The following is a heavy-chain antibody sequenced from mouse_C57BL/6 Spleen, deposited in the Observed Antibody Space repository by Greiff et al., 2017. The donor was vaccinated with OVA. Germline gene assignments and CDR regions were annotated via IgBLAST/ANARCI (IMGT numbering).Heavy chain of an antibody. V-gene: IGHV5-12*01. D-gene: IGHD2-3*01. CDR2: ISNGGGST. J-gene: IGHJ4*01. CDR3: ARQVYDGYYVPYAMDY. Sequence: DVMLVESGGGLVQPGGSLKLSCAASGFTFSDYYMYWVRQTPEKRLEWVAYISNGGGSTYYPDTVKGRFTISRDNAKNTLYLQMSRLKSEDTAMYYCARQVYDGYYVPYAMDYWGQGTSVTVSS. CDR1: GFTFSDYY.